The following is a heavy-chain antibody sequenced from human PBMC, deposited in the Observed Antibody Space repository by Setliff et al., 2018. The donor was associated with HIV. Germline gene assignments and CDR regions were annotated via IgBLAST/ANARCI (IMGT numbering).Heavy chain of an antibody. CDR3: ASYYRVSGWYQEASWFFDL. J-gene: IGHJ2*01. CDR1: GGSISSSSHY. CDR2: IYYSGST. D-gene: IGHD6-19*01. V-gene: IGHV4-39*01. Sequence: EPLSLTCTVSGGSISSSSHYWGWIRQPPGKGLEWVGSIYYSGSTYYNPSLKSRVTISLDTSKNQLSLKLSSVTAADTAVYYCASYYRVSGWYQEASWFFDLWGRGTLVTVSS.